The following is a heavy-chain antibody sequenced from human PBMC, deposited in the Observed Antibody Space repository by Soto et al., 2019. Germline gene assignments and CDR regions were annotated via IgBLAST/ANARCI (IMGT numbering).Heavy chain of an antibody. J-gene: IGHJ3*02. V-gene: IGHV1-18*01. CDR1: GYTFTTYG. D-gene: IGHD3-22*01. CDR2: ISTYNGNT. CDR3: ARERDYYDSSGQRDAFDI. Sequence: QVQLVQSGAEVKKPGASVKVSCKASGYTFTTYGISWVRQAPGQGLEWMGWISTYNGNTYSAQKLQGRVTRTTDTSTSTAYMELRSLRSDDTAVYYCARERDYYDSSGQRDAFDIWGQGTMVTVSS.